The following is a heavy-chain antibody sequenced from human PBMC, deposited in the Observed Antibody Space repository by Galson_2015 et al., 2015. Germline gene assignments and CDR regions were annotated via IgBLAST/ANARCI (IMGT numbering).Heavy chain of an antibody. Sequence: SLRLSCAASGFTFSSYAMHWVRQAPGKGLEWVAVISYDGSNKYYADSVKGRFTISRDNSKNTLYLQMNSLRAEDTAVYYCAPPVVVVAATFDIWGQGTMVTVSS. D-gene: IGHD2-15*01. J-gene: IGHJ3*02. V-gene: IGHV3-30-3*01. CDR1: GFTFSSYA. CDR3: APPVVVVAATFDI. CDR2: ISYDGSNK.